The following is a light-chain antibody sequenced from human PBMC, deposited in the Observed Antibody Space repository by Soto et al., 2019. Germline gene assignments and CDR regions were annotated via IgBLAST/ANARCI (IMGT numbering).Light chain of an antibody. CDR1: SSDIGGYNY. J-gene: IGLJ1*01. CDR3: CSYAGSYSYL. CDR2: DVS. V-gene: IGLV2-11*01. Sequence: QSALTQPRSVSGSPGQSVTISCTGTSSDIGGYNYVSWYQQHPGKAPKLMIYDVSKRPSGVPDRFSGSKSGNTASLTISGLQADAEADYYCCSYAGSYSYLFGNGTKVTV.